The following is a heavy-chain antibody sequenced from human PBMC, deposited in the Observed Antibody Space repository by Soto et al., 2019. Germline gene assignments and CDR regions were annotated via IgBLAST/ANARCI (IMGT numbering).Heavy chain of an antibody. V-gene: IGHV1-24*01. CDR1: GYSFSEMS. J-gene: IGHJ4*02. D-gene: IGHD3-10*01. CDR2: FDGEDGQT. CDR3: RIPGATGYLDY. Sequence: ASVKVSCKVSGYSFSEMSMHWVRQTPEKGLEWMGSFDGEDGQTMYAQKFQGRVTMTEDTSADTAYMELSSLRSDDTAVYYCRIPGATGYLDYRCQASWVTVFS.